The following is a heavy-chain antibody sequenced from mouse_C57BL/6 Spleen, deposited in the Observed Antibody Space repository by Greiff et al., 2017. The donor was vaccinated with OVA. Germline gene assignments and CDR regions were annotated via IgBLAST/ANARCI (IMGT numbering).Heavy chain of an antibody. V-gene: IGHV14-4*01. D-gene: IGHD2-10*02. CDR2: IDPENGDT. Sequence: VQLQQSGAELVRPGASVKLSCTASGFNIKDDYMHWVKQRPEQGLEWIGWIDPENGDTEYASKFQGKATITADTSSNTAYLQLSSLTSEDTAVYYCTTYDLAWFAYWGQGTLVTVSA. CDR3: TTYDLAWFAY. J-gene: IGHJ3*01. CDR1: GFNIKDDY.